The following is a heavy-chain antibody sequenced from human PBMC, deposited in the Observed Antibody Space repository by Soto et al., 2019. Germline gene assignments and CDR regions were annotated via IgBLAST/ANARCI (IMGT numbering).Heavy chain of an antibody. V-gene: IGHV3-48*03. Sequence: EVQLVESGGGLVQPGGSLRLSCAASGFSFSHYEMNWVRQVPGKGLEWVAYISSGGNIIHYADSVRGRFTVSRDNARNSLFLQMNILRVEDTALYYCARDRAAGGYWGQGTLVTVSS. J-gene: IGHJ4*02. CDR3: ARDRAAGGY. CDR2: ISSGGNII. D-gene: IGHD6-13*01. CDR1: GFSFSHYE.